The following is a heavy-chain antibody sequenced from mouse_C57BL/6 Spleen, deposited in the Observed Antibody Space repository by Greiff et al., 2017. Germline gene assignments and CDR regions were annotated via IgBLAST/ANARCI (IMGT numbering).Heavy chain of an antibody. J-gene: IGHJ2*01. CDR3: ARAGTRGGFDY. V-gene: IGHV1-82*01. Sequence: VKLMESGPELVKPGASVKISCKASGYAFSSSWMNWVKQRPGKGLEWIGRIYPGDGDTNYNGKFKGKATLTADKSSSTAYMQLSSLTSEDSAVYFCARAGTRGGFDYWGQGTTLTVSS. D-gene: IGHD4-1*01. CDR1: GYAFSSSW. CDR2: IYPGDGDT.